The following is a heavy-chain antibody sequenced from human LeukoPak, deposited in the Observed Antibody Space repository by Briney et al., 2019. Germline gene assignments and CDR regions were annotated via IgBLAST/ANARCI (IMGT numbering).Heavy chain of an antibody. CDR3: ARGVTTDNAPWFDY. J-gene: IGHJ4*02. D-gene: IGHD4-17*01. CDR2: IKQDGSDK. CDR1: GFTFNSYW. Sequence: GGSLRLSCAASGFTFNSYWMTWVRQAPGKGLEWVADIKQDGSDKYYAGSVKGRFTISRDNAKNSLYLQMNSLRAEDTAVYYCARGVTTDNAPWFDYWGQGTLVTVSS. V-gene: IGHV3-7*01.